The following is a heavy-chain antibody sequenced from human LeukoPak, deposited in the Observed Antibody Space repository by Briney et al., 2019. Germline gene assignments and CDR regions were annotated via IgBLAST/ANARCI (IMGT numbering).Heavy chain of an antibody. V-gene: IGHV4-39*07. CDR2: IYYSGST. Sequence: GPLHSTFTISGSSISSKRNNWGCGRHPPGKRMEWIGSIYYSGSTYYNPSLKSRVTISVDTSKNQFSLKLSSVTAADTAVYYCARVEAGATSNLYYYYYYMDVWGKGTTVTVSS. CDR1: GSSISSKRNN. CDR3: ARVEAGATSNLYYYYYYMDV. J-gene: IGHJ6*03. D-gene: IGHD1-26*01.